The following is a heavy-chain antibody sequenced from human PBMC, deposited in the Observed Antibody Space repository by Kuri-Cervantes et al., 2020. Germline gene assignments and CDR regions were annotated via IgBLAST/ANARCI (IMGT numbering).Heavy chain of an antibody. V-gene: IGHV1-58*01. Sequence: SVKVSCKASGFTFTSSAVQWVRQARGQRLEWIGWIVVGSGNTNYAQKFQERVTITRDMSTSTAYMELSSLRSEDTAVYYCARPMDRRSSSWYVGLDYWGQGTLVTVSS. CDR2: IVVGSGNT. CDR1: GFTFTSSA. D-gene: IGHD6-13*01. J-gene: IGHJ4*02. CDR3: ARPMDRRSSSWYVGLDY.